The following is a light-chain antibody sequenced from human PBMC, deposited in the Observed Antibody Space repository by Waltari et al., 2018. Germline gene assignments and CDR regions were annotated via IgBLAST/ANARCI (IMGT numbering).Light chain of an antibody. CDR2: EVS. CDR1: SSEVGSYNL. Sequence: SALTQPASVSGSPGQSITISCTGTSSEVGSYNLVSWYQQHPGKAPKLMIYEVSKRPSGVSNRFSGSKSGNTASLTISGLQAEDEADYYCCSYAGSSTFVVFGGGTKLTVL. J-gene: IGLJ2*01. V-gene: IGLV2-23*02. CDR3: CSYAGSSTFVV.